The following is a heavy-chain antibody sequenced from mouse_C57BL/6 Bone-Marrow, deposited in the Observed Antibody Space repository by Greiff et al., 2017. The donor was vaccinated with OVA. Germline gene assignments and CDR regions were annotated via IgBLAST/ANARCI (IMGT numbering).Heavy chain of an antibody. CDR3: ARSGPSMDY. D-gene: IGHD3-1*01. CDR2: IYPSDSET. V-gene: IGHV1-61*01. J-gene: IGHJ4*01. Sequence: QVQLQHPGAELVRPGSSVKLSCKASGYTFTSYWMDWVKQRPGQGLEWIGNIYPSDSETHYNQKFKDKATLTVDKSSSTAYMQLSSLTSEDSAVYYCARSGPSMDYWGQGTSVTVSS. CDR1: GYTFTSYW.